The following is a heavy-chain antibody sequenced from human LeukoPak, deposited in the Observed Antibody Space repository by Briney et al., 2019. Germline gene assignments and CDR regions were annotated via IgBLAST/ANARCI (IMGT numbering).Heavy chain of an antibody. CDR1: GLTFSTYA. J-gene: IGHJ5*02. Sequence: GGSLRLSCAASGLTFSTYAMIWVRQAPGKGLEWVSAISASGTNTYYGDSVKGRFTISRDNSKSTLYLQMNSLRADDTAVYYCAKLLSLTTSWGQGTLVTVSS. D-gene: IGHD4-17*01. V-gene: IGHV3-23*01. CDR3: AKLLSLTTS. CDR2: ISASGTNT.